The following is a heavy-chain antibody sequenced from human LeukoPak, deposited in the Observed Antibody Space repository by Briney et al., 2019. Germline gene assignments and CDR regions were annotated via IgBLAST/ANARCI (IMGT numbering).Heavy chain of an antibody. CDR3: TRDMKRLWWEGGDY. D-gene: IGHD2-21*01. CDR2: IRSKAYGGTT. Sequence: GGSLRLSCTVSGFTFGDYAMSWVRQAPGKGLEWVGFIRSKAYGGTTEYAASVNGRCTISRDDSKSIAYLQMNSLKTEDTAVYYCTRDMKRLWWEGGDYWGQGTLVTVSS. V-gene: IGHV3-49*04. J-gene: IGHJ4*02. CDR1: GFTFGDYA.